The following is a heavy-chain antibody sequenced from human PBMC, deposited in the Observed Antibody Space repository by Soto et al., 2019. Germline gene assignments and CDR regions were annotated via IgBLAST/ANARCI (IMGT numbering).Heavy chain of an antibody. V-gene: IGHV5-51*01. Sequence: GESLKISCKGSGYSFTSYWIGWVRQMPGKGLEWMGIIYPGDSDTRYSPSFQGQVTISADKSISTGYPQWGSLKASDNAMYYCARSTYYYDSSGYYFGYWGQGTLVTVSS. CDR2: IYPGDSDT. J-gene: IGHJ4*02. D-gene: IGHD3-22*01. CDR3: ARSTYYYDSSGYYFGY. CDR1: GYSFTSYW.